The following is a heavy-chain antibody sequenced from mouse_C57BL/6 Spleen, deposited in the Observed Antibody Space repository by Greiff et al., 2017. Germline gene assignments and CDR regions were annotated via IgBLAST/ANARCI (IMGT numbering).Heavy chain of an antibody. V-gene: IGHV5-17*01. Sequence: EVNVVESGGGLVKPGGSLKLSCAASGFTFSDYGMHWVRQAPEKGLEWVAYISSGSSTIYYADTVKGRFTISRDNAKNTLFLQMTSLRSEDTAMYYCARSTLYYYAMDYWGQGTSVTVSS. CDR2: ISSGSSTI. D-gene: IGHD1-1*01. CDR1: GFTFSDYG. J-gene: IGHJ4*01. CDR3: ARSTLYYYAMDY.